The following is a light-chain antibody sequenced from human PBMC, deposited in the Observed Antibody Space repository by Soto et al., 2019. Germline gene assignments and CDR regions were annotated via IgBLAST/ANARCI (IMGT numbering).Light chain of an antibody. CDR3: QQCGSSPWT. CDR2: AAS. CDR1: QSVSSYY. J-gene: IGKJ1*01. Sequence: EIVLTQSPGTLSLSPGERATISCRASQSVSSYYLAWYQQKPGQAPRLLIYAASSRATGIPDRFSGGGSGTDFTLSISILEPEEFAVYYCQQCGSSPWTFGQGTKVEIK. V-gene: IGKV3-20*01.